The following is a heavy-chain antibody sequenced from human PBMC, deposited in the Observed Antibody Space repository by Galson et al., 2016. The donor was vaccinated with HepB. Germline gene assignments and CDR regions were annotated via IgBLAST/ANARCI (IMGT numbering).Heavy chain of an antibody. CDR1: GGSISSSDYY. CDR2: IYYNGST. D-gene: IGHD1-26*01. CDR3: ARVDGGTYYYYYYGMDV. J-gene: IGHJ6*02. V-gene: IGHV4-39*01. Sequence: SETLSLTCAVSGGSISSSDYYWGWIRQPPGKGLEWIGTIYYNGSTYYNPSLKSRVTISVDTSKNQFSLKLSSVTAADTAVYYCARVDGGTYYYYYYGMDVWGQGTTVTVSS.